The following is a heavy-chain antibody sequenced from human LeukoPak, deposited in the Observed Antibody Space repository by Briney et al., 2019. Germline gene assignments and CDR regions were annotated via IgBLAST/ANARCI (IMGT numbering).Heavy chain of an antibody. CDR1: GYTFTSYA. Sequence: ASVKVSCKASGYTFTSYAMNWVRQAPGQGPEWMGWINTNTGNPTYAQGFTGRFVFSLDTSVSTAYLQISSLKAEDTAVYYCARNYDYYDSRIIDYWGQGTLVTVSS. CDR3: ARNYDYYDSRIIDY. J-gene: IGHJ4*02. D-gene: IGHD3-22*01. CDR2: INTNTGNP. V-gene: IGHV7-4-1*02.